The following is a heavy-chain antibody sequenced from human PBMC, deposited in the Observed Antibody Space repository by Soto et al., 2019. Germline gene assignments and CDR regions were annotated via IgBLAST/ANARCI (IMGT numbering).Heavy chain of an antibody. CDR3: ARAPYYYDSSGYYYQRGVRDAFDI. CDR1: GGSIVSIRYC. D-gene: IGHD3-22*01. V-gene: IGHV4-39*07. CDR2: IYHSGST. Sequence: TLETMPLTCTVSGGSIVSIRYCRTFNRQPPGKGLEWIGRIYHSGSTNYNPSLKGRVTISVDKSKNQFSLKLSSVTAADTAVYYCARAPYYYDSSGYYYQRGVRDAFDIWGQGTMVTVSS. J-gene: IGHJ3*02.